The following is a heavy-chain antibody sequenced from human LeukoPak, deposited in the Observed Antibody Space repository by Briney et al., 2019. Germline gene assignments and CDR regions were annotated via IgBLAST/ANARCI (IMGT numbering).Heavy chain of an antibody. V-gene: IGHV4-39*07. CDR2: IYYSGSI. CDR1: GGSISSSNYY. J-gene: IGHJ4*02. CDR3: ASIRGYGFFTVGY. Sequence: PSETLSLTCTVSGGSISSSNYYWGWFRQPPGKGLEWIGSIYYSGSIYYNSSLKSRVTISVDTSKNQFSLKLSSVTAADTAVYYCASIRGYGFFTVGYWGQGTLVTVSS. D-gene: IGHD5-18*01.